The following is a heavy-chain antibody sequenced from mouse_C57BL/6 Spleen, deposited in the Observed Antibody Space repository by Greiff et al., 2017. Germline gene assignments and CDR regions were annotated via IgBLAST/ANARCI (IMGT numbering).Heavy chain of an antibody. D-gene: IGHD1-1*01. CDR3: AREYYYGSPSWYFGV. Sequence: QVQLQQSGAELVKPGASVKISCKASGYAFSSYWMNWVKQRPGKGLEWIGQIYPGDGDTNYNGKFKGKATLTADKSSSTAYMQLSSLTSEDSAVYICAREYYYGSPSWYFGVWGTGTTVTVSS. V-gene: IGHV1-80*01. J-gene: IGHJ1*03. CDR2: IYPGDGDT. CDR1: GYAFSSYW.